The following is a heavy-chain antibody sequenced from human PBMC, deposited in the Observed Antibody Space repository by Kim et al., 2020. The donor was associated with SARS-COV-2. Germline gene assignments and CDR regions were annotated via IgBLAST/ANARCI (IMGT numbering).Heavy chain of an antibody. CDR3: AADRFCYSFHFDP. V-gene: IGHV1-58*01. Sequence: AQKFQERVTIASDMTTSTAYMELGSLRSEDTAVYYCAADRFCYSFHFDPWGQGTLVTVSS. J-gene: IGHJ5*02. D-gene: IGHD2-15*01.